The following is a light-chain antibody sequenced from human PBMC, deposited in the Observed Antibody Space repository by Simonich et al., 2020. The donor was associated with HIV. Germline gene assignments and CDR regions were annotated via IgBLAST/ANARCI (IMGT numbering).Light chain of an antibody. CDR3: QSYDSSNHVI. Sequence: NFMLTQPHSVSESPGKTVTISCSRSSGSIASNFVQWYQQRPGSAPTTVIYADNQRPSGVPDRFSGSIDSSSNSAPLTISGLKTEDEADYYCQSYDSSNHVIFGGGTKLTVL. V-gene: IGLV6-57*03. CDR2: ADN. CDR1: SGSIASNF. J-gene: IGLJ2*01.